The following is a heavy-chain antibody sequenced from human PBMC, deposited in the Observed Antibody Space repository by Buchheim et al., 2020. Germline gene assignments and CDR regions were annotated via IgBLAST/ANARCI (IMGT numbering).Heavy chain of an antibody. D-gene: IGHD1-26*01. CDR1: GFTFSPYY. Sequence: EVQLVESGGGLVQPGGSLRLSCAASGFTFSPYYMHWVRQPPGKGLVWVSRINSDGSGTTYADSVKGRFTISRDKAKNTLYLQMNSLRVEDTAVYYCLCLGFESFPWGQGTL. CDR2: INSDGSGT. CDR3: LCLGFESFP. J-gene: IGHJ5*02. V-gene: IGHV3-74*03.